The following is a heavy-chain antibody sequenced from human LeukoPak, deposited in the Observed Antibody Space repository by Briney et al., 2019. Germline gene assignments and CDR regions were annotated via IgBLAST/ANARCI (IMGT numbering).Heavy chain of an antibody. CDR2: ISAYNGNT. J-gene: IGHJ4*02. Sequence: ASVKVSCNASGYTFTSYVITWVRQAPGQGLEWMGWISAYNGNTNNAQKFQVRVTMTTDTSTSTAYMELRSLRSDDTAVYYCARVDSGGNSDFDYFDYWGQGTLVTVSS. CDR3: ARVDSGGNSDFDYFDY. V-gene: IGHV1-18*01. CDR1: GYTFTSYV. D-gene: IGHD4-23*01.